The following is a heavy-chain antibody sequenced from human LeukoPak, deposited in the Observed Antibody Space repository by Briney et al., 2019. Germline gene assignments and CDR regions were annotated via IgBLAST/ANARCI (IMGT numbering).Heavy chain of an antibody. CDR1: GFTFDDYA. CDR2: ISWDGGSS. V-gene: IGHV3-43D*03. CDR3: AKDVRGYYDSSGYLSHFDY. J-gene: IGHJ4*02. Sequence: GGSLRLSCAASGFTFDDYAMHWVRQAPGKGLEWVSLISWDGGSSYYADSVKGRFTISRDNSKNTLYLQMNSLRAEDTAVYYCAKDVRGYYDSSGYLSHFDYWGQGTLVTVSS. D-gene: IGHD3-22*01.